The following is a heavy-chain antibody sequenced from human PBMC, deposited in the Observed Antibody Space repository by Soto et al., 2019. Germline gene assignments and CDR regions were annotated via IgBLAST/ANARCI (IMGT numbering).Heavy chain of an antibody. J-gene: IGHJ5*02. CDR2: INHSGST. CDR3: ARAGYCSGGSCLNWFDP. CDR1: GGSFSGYY. Sequence: SETLSLTCAVYGGSFSGYYWSWIRQPPGKGLEWIGEINHSGSTNYNPSLKSRVTISVDTSKNQFSLKLSSATAADTAVYYCARAGYCSGGSCLNWFDPWGQGTLVTVSS. V-gene: IGHV4-34*01. D-gene: IGHD2-15*01.